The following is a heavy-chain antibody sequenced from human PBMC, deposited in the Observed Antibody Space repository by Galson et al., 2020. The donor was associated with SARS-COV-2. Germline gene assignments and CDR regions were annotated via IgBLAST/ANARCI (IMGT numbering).Heavy chain of an antibody. CDR3: ARDRGGYDYVYGMDG. CDR1: GGSISSSNW. J-gene: IGHJ6*02. CDR2: IYHSGST. Sequence: SETLSLTCAVSGGSISSSNWWSWVRQPPGKGLEWIGEIYHSGSTNYNPSLKSRVTISVDKSTNQFSLKLSSVTAADTAVYYCARDRGGYDYVYGMDGWGQGTTVTVSS. D-gene: IGHD5-12*01. V-gene: IGHV4-4*02.